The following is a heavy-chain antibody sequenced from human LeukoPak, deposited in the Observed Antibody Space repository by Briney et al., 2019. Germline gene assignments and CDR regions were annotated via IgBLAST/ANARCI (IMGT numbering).Heavy chain of an antibody. CDR1: GGSISTNY. V-gene: IGHV4-59*08. Sequence: SETLSLTCAFSGGSISTNYWSWVRQPPGKGLQWIGYIYYSGSTNYNPSLKSRVTISLNTAKNQFSLRLRSVTAADTAVYYCARRVAVGNYFDPWGQGTLVTVSS. CDR3: ARRVAVGNYFDP. CDR2: IYYSGST. J-gene: IGHJ5*02. D-gene: IGHD4-11*01.